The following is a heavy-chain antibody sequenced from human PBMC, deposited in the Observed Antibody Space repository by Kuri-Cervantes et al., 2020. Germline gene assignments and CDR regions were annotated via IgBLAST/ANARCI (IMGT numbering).Heavy chain of an antibody. V-gene: IGHV3-23*01. D-gene: IGHD1-14*01. CDR2: ISGSGGST. CDR3: AKTGRTADAFGI. J-gene: IGHJ3*02. CDR1: GFTFSSYA. Sequence: GESLKISCAASGFTFSSYAMSWVRQAPGKGLEWVSAISGSGGSTYYADSVKGRFTISRDNSKNTLYLQMNSLRAEDTAVYYCAKTGRTADAFGIWGQGTMVTVSS.